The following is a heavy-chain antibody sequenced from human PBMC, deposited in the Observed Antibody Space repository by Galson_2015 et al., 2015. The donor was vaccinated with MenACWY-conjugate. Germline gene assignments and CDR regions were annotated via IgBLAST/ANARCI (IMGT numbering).Heavy chain of an antibody. CDR3: ARHPPGGRGMDV. Sequence: WVRQIPGKGLEWVGLIDPVNSNIRYSPSFQGQVTISADESISTAYLQWSSLKASDTAMYYCARHPPGGRGMDVWGRGTTVTVSS. CDR2: IDPVNSNI. V-gene: IGHV5-51*01. D-gene: IGHD1-26*01. J-gene: IGHJ6*02.